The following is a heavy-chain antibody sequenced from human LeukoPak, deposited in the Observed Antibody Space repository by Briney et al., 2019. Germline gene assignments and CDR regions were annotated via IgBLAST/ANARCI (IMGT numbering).Heavy chain of an antibody. CDR1: GGSISGWY. J-gene: IGHJ4*02. Sequence: SETLSLTCAVSGGSISGWYWSWIRQPPGKGLEWIGHIYDSGTTNYNPSLKSRATISVDTSKKQFSLNLTSVTAADTAVYYCARGEDGTGDYRPTYFDSWGQGTLVTVSS. V-gene: IGHV4-59*12. D-gene: IGHD4-17*01. CDR2: IYDSGTT. CDR3: ARGEDGTGDYRPTYFDS.